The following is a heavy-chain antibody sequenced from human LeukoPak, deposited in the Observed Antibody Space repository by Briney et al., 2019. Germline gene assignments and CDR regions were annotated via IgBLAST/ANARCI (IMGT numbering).Heavy chain of an antibody. V-gene: IGHV3-23*01. CDR1: GFTFSSYA. CDR3: AKLPAADYYYYGMDV. J-gene: IGHJ6*02. CDR2: ISGSGGST. D-gene: IGHD2-2*01. Sequence: LGGSLRLSCAASGFTFSSYAMSWVRPAPGKGLEWVSAISGSGGSTYYADSVKGRFTISRDNSKNTLYLQMNSLRAEDTAVYYCAKLPAADYYYYGMDVWGQGTTVTVSS.